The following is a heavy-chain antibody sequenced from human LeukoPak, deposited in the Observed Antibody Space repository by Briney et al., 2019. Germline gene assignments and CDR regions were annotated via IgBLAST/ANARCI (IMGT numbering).Heavy chain of an antibody. V-gene: IGHV1-69*13. CDR2: IIPIFGTA. CDR3: ARGFDSGYDRGFDY. Sequence: ASVKVSCKASGGTFSSYAISWVRQAPGQGLEWMGGIIPIFGTANYAQKFQGRVTITADESTSTAYMELSSLRSEDTAVYYCARGFDSGYDRGFDYWGQGTLVTVSS. CDR1: GGTFSSYA. D-gene: IGHD5-12*01. J-gene: IGHJ4*02.